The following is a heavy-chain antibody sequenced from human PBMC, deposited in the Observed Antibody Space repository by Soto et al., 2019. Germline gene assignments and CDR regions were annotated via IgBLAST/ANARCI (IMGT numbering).Heavy chain of an antibody. CDR1: GGSISSSSYY. V-gene: IGHV4-39*01. CDR3: ARPTCSGGSCYPYNWFDP. Sequence: SETLSLTCTVSGGSISSSSYYWGWIRQPPGKGLEWIGSIYYSGRTYYNPSLKSRVTISVDTSKNQFSLKLSSVTAADTAVYYCARPTCSGGSCYPYNWFDPWGQGTLVTVSS. D-gene: IGHD2-15*01. J-gene: IGHJ5*02. CDR2: IYYSGRT.